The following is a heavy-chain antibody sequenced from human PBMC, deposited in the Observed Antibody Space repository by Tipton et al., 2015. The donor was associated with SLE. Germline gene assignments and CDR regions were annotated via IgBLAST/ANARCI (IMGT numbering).Heavy chain of an antibody. J-gene: IGHJ4*02. CDR3: ARAITRGDFDY. V-gene: IGHV4-59*08. CDR2: IYYSGST. D-gene: IGHD3-10*01. Sequence: TLSLTCTVSGGSINSYYWSWIRQPPGKGLEWIGYIYYSGSTNYNPSLKSRVTISVDTSKNQFSLKLSSVTAADTAVYYCARAITRGDFDYWGQGTLVTVSS. CDR1: GGSINSYY.